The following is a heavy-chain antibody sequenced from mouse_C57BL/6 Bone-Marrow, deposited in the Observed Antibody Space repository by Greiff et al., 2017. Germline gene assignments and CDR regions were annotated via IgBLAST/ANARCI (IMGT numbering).Heavy chain of an antibody. CDR1: GFTFSSYG. Sequence: EVKVVESGGDLVKPGGSLKLSCAASGFTFSSYGMSWVRQTPDQRLEWVATISSGGSYTYYPDSVKGRFTISRDNAKNTLYLQMSSLKSEDTAVYYCARRVSIRVVCFDYWGQGTTLTVSS. J-gene: IGHJ2*01. CDR3: ARRVSIRVVCFDY. V-gene: IGHV5-6*02. D-gene: IGHD1-1*01. CDR2: ISSGGSYT.